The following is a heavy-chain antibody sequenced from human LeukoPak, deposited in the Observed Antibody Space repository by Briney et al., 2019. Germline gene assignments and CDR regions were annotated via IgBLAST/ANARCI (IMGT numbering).Heavy chain of an antibody. Sequence: GRSLRLSCAASGFTFDDYAMHWVRQAPGKGLEWVSGISWNSGSIGYADSVKGRFTISRDNAKNSLYLQMNSLRAEDTALYYCAKDIERWYSSGPGLGLTDYWGQGTLVTVSS. D-gene: IGHD6-19*01. V-gene: IGHV3-9*01. J-gene: IGHJ4*02. CDR1: GFTFDDYA. CDR2: ISWNSGSI. CDR3: AKDIERWYSSGPGLGLTDY.